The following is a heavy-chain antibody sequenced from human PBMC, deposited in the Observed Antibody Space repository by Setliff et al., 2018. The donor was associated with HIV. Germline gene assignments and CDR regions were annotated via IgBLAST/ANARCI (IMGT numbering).Heavy chain of an antibody. CDR1: GFSFGDSA. D-gene: IGHD4-17*01. Sequence: GGVLRLSCTSSGFSFGDSAMTWVRQAPGKGLEWVSGINWNGGRTGYADSVKGRFTISRDNAKNSLYLQMNSLRAEDSAVYYCARSYGDYEKLIDYWGQGTLVTVSS. CDR2: INWNGGRT. CDR3: ARSYGDYEKLIDY. V-gene: IGHV3-20*04. J-gene: IGHJ4*02.